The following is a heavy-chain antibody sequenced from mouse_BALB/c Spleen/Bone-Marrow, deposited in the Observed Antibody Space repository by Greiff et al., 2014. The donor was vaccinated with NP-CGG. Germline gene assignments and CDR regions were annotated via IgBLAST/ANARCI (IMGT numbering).Heavy chain of an antibody. V-gene: IGHV1S81*02. D-gene: IGHD1-1*01. CDR1: GYSFTRYY. CDR3: TRSNYGYWYFDV. Sequence: SGAELVKPGASVKLSCKASGYSFTRYYMYWVKQRPGQGLEWIGEISPSNGGTNFNEKFKSKATLTVDKSSSTAYMQFSSLTSEDSAVYYCTRSNYGYWYFDVWGAGTTVTVSS. J-gene: IGHJ1*01. CDR2: ISPSNGGT.